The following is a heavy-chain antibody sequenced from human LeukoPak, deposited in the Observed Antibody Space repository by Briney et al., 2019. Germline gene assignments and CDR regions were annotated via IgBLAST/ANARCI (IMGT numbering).Heavy chain of an antibody. Sequence: PGGSLRLSCAASGFTFSSYWMSWVRQAPGKGLEWVAFIRYDGSHKYYADSVKGRFTISRDNSKNTLYLQMNSLRAEDTAVYYCAKVGSTEAFDYWGQGALVTVSS. CDR2: IRYDGSHK. J-gene: IGHJ4*02. D-gene: IGHD2-2*01. V-gene: IGHV3-30*02. CDR1: GFTFSSYW. CDR3: AKVGSTEAFDY.